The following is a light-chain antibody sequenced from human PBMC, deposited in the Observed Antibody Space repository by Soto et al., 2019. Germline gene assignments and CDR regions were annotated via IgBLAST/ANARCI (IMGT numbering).Light chain of an antibody. CDR1: SSDVGGYNY. CDR3: SSYAGSNKVV. V-gene: IGLV2-8*01. CDR2: EVS. J-gene: IGLJ2*01. Sequence: QSALTQPPSASGSPGQSVTISCTGTSSDVGGYNYVSWYQQHPGKAPKLMIYEVSKRPSGVPDRFSGSKSGNTASLTVSGLQAEDEADYYCSSYAGSNKVVFGGGTKVIVL.